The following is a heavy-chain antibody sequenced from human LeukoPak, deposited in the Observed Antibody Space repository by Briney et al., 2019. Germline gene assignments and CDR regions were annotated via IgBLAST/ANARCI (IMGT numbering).Heavy chain of an antibody. Sequence: GGSLRLSCAASGFTFDSCAMSWVRQSPGKGLEWVSGISGSGAYTYYADSVKGRFTISRDSSKNTLFLQMNSLRAEDTAVYYCARVGITKNFDYWGQGTLVTVSS. CDR3: ARVGITKNFDY. V-gene: IGHV3-23*01. D-gene: IGHD3-10*01. CDR2: ISGSGAYT. J-gene: IGHJ4*02. CDR1: GFTFDSCA.